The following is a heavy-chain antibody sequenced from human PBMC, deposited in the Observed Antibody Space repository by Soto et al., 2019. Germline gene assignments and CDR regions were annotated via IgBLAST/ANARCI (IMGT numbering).Heavy chain of an antibody. V-gene: IGHV2-5*02. D-gene: IGHD2-2*01. Sequence: SGPTLVKPTQPLKLTCTFSGFSLPTSGVGVGWIRQPPGKALEWLALIYWDDDKRYSPSLMKRLTITKDTSKNQVVLRMTNIDPVDTATYYCARGGGTYQLPLFDYWGQGTLVTVSS. CDR1: GFSLPTSGVG. CDR3: ARGGGTYQLPLFDY. CDR2: IYWDDDK. J-gene: IGHJ4*02.